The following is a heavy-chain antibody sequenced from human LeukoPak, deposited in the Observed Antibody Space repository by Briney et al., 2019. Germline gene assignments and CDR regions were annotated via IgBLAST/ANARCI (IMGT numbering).Heavy chain of an antibody. CDR1: GFTFSSYS. J-gene: IGHJ3*01. CDR3: AREDDDWGPNTFDV. D-gene: IGHD7-27*01. Sequence: GSLRLTCAASGFTFSSYSRNWVRQAPGKGLEWVTYINSGSSYMYYPDSVKGRFTISRDNAKNLLYLQMDSLRDEDTAVYYCAREDDDWGPNTFDVWGQGTVVTVSS. V-gene: IGHV3-48*02. CDR2: INSGSSYM.